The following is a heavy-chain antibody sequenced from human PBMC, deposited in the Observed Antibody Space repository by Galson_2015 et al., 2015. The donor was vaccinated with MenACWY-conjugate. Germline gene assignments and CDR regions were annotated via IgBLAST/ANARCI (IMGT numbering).Heavy chain of an antibody. CDR3: ARDNNWSFDS. D-gene: IGHD1-1*01. J-gene: IGHJ4*02. Sequence: SLRLSCAASGSTFNNYWMHWVRQPPGKGLGWISYIKADGSFSNYADSVKGRFTISTDNAKNMVYLQMDGLGDEDTAVYFCARDNNWSFDSWGQGTLVTVSS. V-gene: IGHV3-74*01. CDR1: GSTFNNYW. CDR2: IKADGSFS.